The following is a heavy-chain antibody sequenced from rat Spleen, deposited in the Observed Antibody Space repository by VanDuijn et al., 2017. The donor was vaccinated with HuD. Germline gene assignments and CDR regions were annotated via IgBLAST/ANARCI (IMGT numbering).Heavy chain of an antibody. Sequence: EVQLVESGGGQVQPGRSLKLSCAASGFTFSNYGMHWIRQAPTKGLEWVASISIGGGNTYYRDSVKSRFTISRENAKNTLYLQMDSLRSEDTATYYCARYEDYGGWYFDFWGPGTMVTVSS. CDR2: ISIGGGNT. D-gene: IGHD1-1*01. CDR3: ARYEDYGGWYFDF. V-gene: IGHV5S13*01. CDR1: GFTFSNYG. J-gene: IGHJ1*01.